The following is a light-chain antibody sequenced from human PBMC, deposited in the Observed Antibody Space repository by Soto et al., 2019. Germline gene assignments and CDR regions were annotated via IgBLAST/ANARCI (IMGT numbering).Light chain of an antibody. CDR3: QQYDSTHPT. Sequence: EIVLTQSPGTLSLSPGERATLSCRASQRVNSNYLAWYQRKPGQAPRLLIYGASNRATDIPYRFSASGSRTDFTLTITRLEAEDFAVYYCQQYDSTHPTFGQGTKVEVK. CDR1: QRVNSNY. V-gene: IGKV3-20*01. CDR2: GAS. J-gene: IGKJ1*01.